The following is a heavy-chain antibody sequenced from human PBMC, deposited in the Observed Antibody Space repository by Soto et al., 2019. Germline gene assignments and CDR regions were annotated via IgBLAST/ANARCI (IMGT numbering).Heavy chain of an antibody. CDR3: AREGDVSYSYYGMDV. CDR2: VSGYNGKT. V-gene: IGHV1-18*01. Sequence: QVQLVQSGDEVKKPGASVKDSCKASGYTFTSYGISWVRQAPGQLLEWMGWVSGYNGKTNYAQKVQDRVTMTTDTSTSTVYMELRSLRFDDTAVYYCAREGDVSYSYYGMDVWGQGTTVTVSS. CDR1: GYTFTSYG. J-gene: IGHJ6*02. D-gene: IGHD2-21*02.